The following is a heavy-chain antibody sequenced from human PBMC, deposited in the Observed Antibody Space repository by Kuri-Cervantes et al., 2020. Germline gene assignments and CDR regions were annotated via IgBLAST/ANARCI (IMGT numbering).Heavy chain of an antibody. CDR1: GFTFSDYY. D-gene: IGHD6-13*01. Sequence: LTCAASGFTFSDYYMSWIRQAPGKGLEWVSYISSSGSTIYYADSVKGRFTISRDNAKNSLYLQMNSLRDEDTAVYYCASLYSSSWRNWFDPWGQGTLVTVSS. CDR3: ASLYSSSWRNWFDP. J-gene: IGHJ5*02. V-gene: IGHV3-11*04. CDR2: ISSSGSTI.